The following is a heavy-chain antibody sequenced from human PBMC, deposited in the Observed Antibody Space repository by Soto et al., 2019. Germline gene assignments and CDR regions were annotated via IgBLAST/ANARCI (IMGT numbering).Heavy chain of an antibody. Sequence: GGSLRLSCAASGFTFSSYGMHWVRQAPGKGLEWVAVISYDGSNKYYADSVKGRFTISRDNSKNTLYLQMNSLRAEDTAVYYCAKGRYYYDSSGSLDYWGQGTLVTVSS. J-gene: IGHJ4*02. CDR3: AKGRYYYDSSGSLDY. V-gene: IGHV3-30*18. CDR1: GFTFSSYG. D-gene: IGHD3-22*01. CDR2: ISYDGSNK.